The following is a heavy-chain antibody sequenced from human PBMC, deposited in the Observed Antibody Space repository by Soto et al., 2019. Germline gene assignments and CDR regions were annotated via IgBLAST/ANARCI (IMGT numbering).Heavy chain of an antibody. CDR1: GFTCSSYA. J-gene: IGHJ4*02. Sequence: GGSLRLSCAASGFTCSSYAMSWVRQAPGKGLEWVSAISGSGGSTYYADSVKGRFTISRDNSKNTLYLQMNSLRAEDTAVYYCARVLTVTKTFDYWGQGTLVTVSS. CDR2: ISGSGGST. D-gene: IGHD4-4*01. V-gene: IGHV3-23*01. CDR3: ARVLTVTKTFDY.